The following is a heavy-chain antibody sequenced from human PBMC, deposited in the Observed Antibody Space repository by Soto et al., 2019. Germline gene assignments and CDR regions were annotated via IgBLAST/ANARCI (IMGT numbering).Heavy chain of an antibody. V-gene: IGHV3-23*01. CDR2: ISGSGGST. D-gene: IGHD3-16*01. CDR3: AKVDYDYVWGSQQYNWFDP. Sequence: GSLRLSCAASGFTFSSYAMSWVRQAPGKGLEWVSAISGSGGSTYYADSVKGRFTISRDNSKNTLYLQMNSLRAEDTAVYYCAKVDYDYVWGSQQYNWFDPWGQGTLVTVSS. CDR1: GFTFSSYA. J-gene: IGHJ5*02.